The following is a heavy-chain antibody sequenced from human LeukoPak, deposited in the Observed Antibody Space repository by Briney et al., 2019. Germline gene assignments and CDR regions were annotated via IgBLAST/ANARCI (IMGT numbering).Heavy chain of an antibody. Sequence: GGALRLSCTVSGFSFGDYALSWFRHPPGKGLEGMGFIRSKAYGGTTEYAASVKGRFTISRDDSKSTAYLQMNSLKAEDTAVYYCTRDFSSSWYGTTDYWGQGTLVTVSS. D-gene: IGHD6-13*01. CDR1: GFSFGDYA. CDR2: IRSKAYGGTT. J-gene: IGHJ4*02. V-gene: IGHV3-49*03. CDR3: TRDFSSSWYGTTDY.